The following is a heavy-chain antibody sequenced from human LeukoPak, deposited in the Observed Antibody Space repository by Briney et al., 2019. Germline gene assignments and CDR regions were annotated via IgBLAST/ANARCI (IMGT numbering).Heavy chain of an antibody. CDR3: ANYGGTYWYYFDY. V-gene: IGHV3-23*01. Sequence: GGSLRLSCTTSGFTFSSYAMSWVRQAPGKGLEWVSTISGSGGNTYYADSVKGRFTISRDNSKNTLYLQMSSLRAHDTAAYYCANYGGTYWYYFDYWGQGTLVIVSS. J-gene: IGHJ4*02. D-gene: IGHD1-26*01. CDR1: GFTFSSYA. CDR2: ISGSGGNT.